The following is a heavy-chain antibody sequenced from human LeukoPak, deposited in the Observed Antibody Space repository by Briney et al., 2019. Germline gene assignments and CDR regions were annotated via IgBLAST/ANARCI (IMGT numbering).Heavy chain of an antibody. J-gene: IGHJ3*01. CDR1: GYTVSSKY. V-gene: IGHV3-23*01. Sequence: AGGSLRLACAASGYTVSSKYLTWVRQAPGKGLEWVSLIGASGESTYYADSVKGRFTISRDNSKNTLSLQMNSLRVEDTAMYFCAKDIQLSTWGLGTMVTVSS. CDR3: AKDIQLST. D-gene: IGHD5-24*01. CDR2: IGASGEST.